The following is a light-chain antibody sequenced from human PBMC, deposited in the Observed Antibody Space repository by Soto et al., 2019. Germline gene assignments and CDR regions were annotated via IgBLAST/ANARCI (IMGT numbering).Light chain of an antibody. CDR2: GAS. CDR3: QQYGGSPTWT. J-gene: IGKJ1*01. CDR1: QSVSRTY. Sequence: EIVLTQSPGTLSLSPGETATLSCRASQSVSRTYLAWYQQKPGQAPRLLIYGASSRATGIPDRFSGSGSGTDFTLTISRLEPEDFAVYYCQQYGGSPTWTFGQGTRV. V-gene: IGKV3-20*01.